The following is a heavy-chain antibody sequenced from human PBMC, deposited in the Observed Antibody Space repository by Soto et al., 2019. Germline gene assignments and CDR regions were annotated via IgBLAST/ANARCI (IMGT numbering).Heavy chain of an antibody. CDR2: IYYSGST. J-gene: IGHJ4*02. CDR1: GGSISSGGYY. D-gene: IGHD3-10*01. CDR3: ARDGSYSPFDY. V-gene: IGHV4-31*03. Sequence: QVQLQESGPGLVKPSQTLSLTCTVSGGSISSGGYYWSWIRQHPGKGLEWIGYIYYSGSTYYNPPLESRVTISVDTSKNQFSLKLSSVTAADTAVYCCARDGSYSPFDYWGQGTLVTVSS.